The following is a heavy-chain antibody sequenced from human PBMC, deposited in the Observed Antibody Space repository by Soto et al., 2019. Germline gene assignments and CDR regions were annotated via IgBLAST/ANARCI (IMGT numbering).Heavy chain of an antibody. Sequence: LSLTCAVSGYSISSGYYWGWVRQPPGKGLEWLGSMFHSGKTYYNPSLKSRLTISVDTSKNQFSLKLNSVTAADTAVYYCARGHIVVVPTVGWFDPWGQGTLVTVSS. CDR1: GYSISSGYY. V-gene: IGHV4-38-2*01. CDR2: MFHSGKT. D-gene: IGHD2-2*01. J-gene: IGHJ5*02. CDR3: ARGHIVVVPTVGWFDP.